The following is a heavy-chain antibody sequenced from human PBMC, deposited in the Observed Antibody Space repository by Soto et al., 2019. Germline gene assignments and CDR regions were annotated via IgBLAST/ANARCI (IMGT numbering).Heavy chain of an antibody. CDR3: ARTLLEAGPFKN. Sequence: QVQLVQSGAEVKKPGASVKVSCKASGYTFTSYYMHWVRQAPGQGLEWMGIINPSGGSTSYAQKFQGSVTMTRDTSTSTVYMELSSLRSEDTAVYYCARTLLEAGPFKNWGQGTLVTVSS. CDR2: INPSGGST. D-gene: IGHD1-26*01. V-gene: IGHV1-46*01. CDR1: GYTFTSYY. J-gene: IGHJ4*02.